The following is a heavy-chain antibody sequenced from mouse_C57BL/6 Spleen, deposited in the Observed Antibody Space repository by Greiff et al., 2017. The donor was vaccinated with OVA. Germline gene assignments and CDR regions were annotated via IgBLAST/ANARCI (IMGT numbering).Heavy chain of an antibody. D-gene: IGHD2-4*01. V-gene: IGHV1-72*01. CDR2: IDPNSGGT. CDR1: GYTFTSYW. Sequence: QVQLQQPGAELVKPGASVKLSCKASGYTFTSYWMHWVKQRPGRGLEWIGRIDPNSGGTKYNEKFKSKATLTVDKPSSTAYVQLSSLTSEDSAVYYCARQIYYDQMYFDVWGTGTTVTVSS. CDR3: ARQIYYDQMYFDV. J-gene: IGHJ1*03.